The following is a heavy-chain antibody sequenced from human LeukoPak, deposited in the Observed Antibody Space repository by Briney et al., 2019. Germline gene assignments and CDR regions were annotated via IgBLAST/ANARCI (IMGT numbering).Heavy chain of an antibody. CDR1: GFTLDDYA. V-gene: IGHV3-43*02. CDR3: AKDPHLGHYDSSGPPGGDY. CDR2: ISGDGGST. Sequence: GGSLRLSCAASGFTLDDYAMHWVRQAPGKGLEWVSLISGDGGSTYYADSVKGRFTISRDNSKNSLYLQMNSLRTEDTALYYCAKDPHLGHYDSSGPPGGDYWGQGTLVTVSS. J-gene: IGHJ4*02. D-gene: IGHD3-22*01.